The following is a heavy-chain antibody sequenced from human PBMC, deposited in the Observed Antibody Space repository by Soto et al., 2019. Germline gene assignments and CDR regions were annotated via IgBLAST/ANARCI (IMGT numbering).Heavy chain of an antibody. D-gene: IGHD6-6*01. CDR3: ARERSSSDNGMDV. V-gene: IGHV3-48*01. Sequence: EVQLVESGGGLVQPGGSLRLSCEASGFSFSTYSMNWVRQAPGKGLEWVSYCSSRSYTIYYVVSVKGRFTISRDNAKNSHYLEMNSLRGEDTAVYYCARERSSSDNGMDVWRQGTTVTVSS. CDR1: GFSFSTYS. CDR2: CSSRSYTI. J-gene: IGHJ6*02.